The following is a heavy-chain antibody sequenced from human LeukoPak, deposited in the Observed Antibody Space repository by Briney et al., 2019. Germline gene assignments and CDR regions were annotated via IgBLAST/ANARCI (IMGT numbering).Heavy chain of an antibody. J-gene: IGHJ4*02. CDR3: AKGGRGNGEVY. V-gene: IGHV3-7*01. D-gene: IGHD2-8*01. CDR1: GFTFSSYW. Sequence: GGSLRLSCAVSGFTFSSYWMTWVRQAPGKGLEWVANIKQDGSEKNYVESVKGRFTISRDNAKTSLFLQMNDLRAEDTAVYYCAKGGRGNGEVYWGQGTLVTVSS. CDR2: IKQDGSEK.